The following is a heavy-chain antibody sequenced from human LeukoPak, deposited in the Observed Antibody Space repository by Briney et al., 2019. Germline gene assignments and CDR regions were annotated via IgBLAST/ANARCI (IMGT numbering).Heavy chain of an antibody. D-gene: IGHD6-13*01. V-gene: IGHV3-49*04. Sequence: GGSLRLSCTTSGFTFGDYIMSWVRQALGKGLEWVGFIRSKPYGGTTDYAASVKGRFTISRDDSKSIAYLQMNSLKTEDTAVYYCTSGSATGTGSGYWGQGTLVTVSS. J-gene: IGHJ4*02. CDR1: GFTFGDYI. CDR2: IRSKPYGGTT. CDR3: TSGSATGTGSGY.